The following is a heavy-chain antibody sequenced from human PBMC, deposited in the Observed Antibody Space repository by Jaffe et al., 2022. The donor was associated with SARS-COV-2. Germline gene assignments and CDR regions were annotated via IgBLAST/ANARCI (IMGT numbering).Heavy chain of an antibody. D-gene: IGHD6-13*01. V-gene: IGHV3-23*01. CDR2: ISGSGGST. CDR3: AKDNGPSSSWYHYYYYGMDV. J-gene: IGHJ6*02. Sequence: EVQLLESGGGLVQPGGSLRLSCAASGFTFSSYAMSWVRQAPGKGLEWVSAISGSGGSTYYADSVKGRFTISRDNSKNTLYLQMNSLRAEDTAVYYCAKDNGPSSSWYHYYYYGMDVWGQGTTVTVSS. CDR1: GFTFSSYA.